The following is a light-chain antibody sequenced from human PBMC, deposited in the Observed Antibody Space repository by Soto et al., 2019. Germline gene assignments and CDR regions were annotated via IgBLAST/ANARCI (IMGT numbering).Light chain of an antibody. CDR3: QQYHNTPIT. CDR1: QSVSSNY. V-gene: IGKV3-20*01. J-gene: IGKJ5*01. CDR2: GVS. Sequence: EVGVKQSPGALSLYPRERATLSCRASQSVSSNYLAWYQQIPGQAPRLLIYGVSSRAAGIPDRFSGSGSGTDFTLTINRLEPEDFAVYYCQQYHNTPITFGQGTRLEIK.